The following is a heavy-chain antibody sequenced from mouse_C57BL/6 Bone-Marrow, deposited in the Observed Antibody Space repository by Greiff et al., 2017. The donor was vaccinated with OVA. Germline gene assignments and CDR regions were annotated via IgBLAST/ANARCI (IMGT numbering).Heavy chain of an antibody. V-gene: IGHV1-72*01. D-gene: IGHD1-1*01. CDR2: IDPNSGGT. CDR1: GYTFTSYW. CDR3: AREGGYYGSSPWYFDV. Sequence: QVQLQQPGAELVKPGASEKLSCKASGYTFTSYWMHWVKQRPGRGLEWIGRIDPNSGGTKYNEKFKSKATLTVDTTSSTAYMQLSSLTSEDSAVYYCAREGGYYGSSPWYFDVWGTGTTVTVSS. J-gene: IGHJ1*03.